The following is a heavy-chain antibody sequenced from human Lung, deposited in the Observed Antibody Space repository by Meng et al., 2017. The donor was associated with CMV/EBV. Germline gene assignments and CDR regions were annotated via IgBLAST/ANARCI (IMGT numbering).Heavy chain of an antibody. CDR3: ARESGPMGGNYYYGVDV. V-gene: IGHV3-48*03. CDR1: GFRFSSYE. D-gene: IGHD3-3*01. J-gene: IGHJ6*02. CDR2: ISGSGDTT. Sequence: SCAASGFRFSSYEINWVRQTPGKGLEWVSYISGSGDTTNYADSVKGRFTISRDNAKNSLYLQMNSLRTEDTAVYYCARESGPMGGNYYYGVDVWXQGTTVTVSS.